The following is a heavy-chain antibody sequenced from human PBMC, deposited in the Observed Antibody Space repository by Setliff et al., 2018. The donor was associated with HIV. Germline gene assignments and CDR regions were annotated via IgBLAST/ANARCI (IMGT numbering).Heavy chain of an antibody. D-gene: IGHD2-15*01. J-gene: IGHJ4*02. Sequence: PVGSLRLSCAASGFSFSNYAMSWVRQAPGKGLERVSSVIRGGHNTFYADSVKGRFTISRDNSKDTLYLQMSGLTAEDTAIYYCAKTLVVVASPLDFWGQGTLVTVSS. CDR1: GFSFSNYA. CDR3: AKTLVVVASPLDF. V-gene: IGHV3-23*01. CDR2: VIRGGHNT.